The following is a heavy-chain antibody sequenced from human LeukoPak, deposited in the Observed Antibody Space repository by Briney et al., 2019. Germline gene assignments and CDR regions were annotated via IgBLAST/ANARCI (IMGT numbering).Heavy chain of an antibody. D-gene: IGHD3-3*01. CDR3: AKSITIFAVVTGFDY. Sequence: GGSLRLSCAASGFTFSSCAMSWVRQAPGKGLEWVSTISDSGGSTYYADSVKGRFTISRDNSKNTLYLQMNSLRAEDTAVYYCAKSITIFAVVTGFDYWGQGTLVTVSS. J-gene: IGHJ4*02. V-gene: IGHV3-23*01. CDR2: ISDSGGST. CDR1: GFTFSSCA.